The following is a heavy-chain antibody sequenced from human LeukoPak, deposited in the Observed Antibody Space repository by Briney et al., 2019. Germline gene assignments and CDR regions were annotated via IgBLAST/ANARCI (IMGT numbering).Heavy chain of an antibody. Sequence: GGSLRLSCAASGFTFSSYGMHWVRQAPGKGLEWVAVISYDGSNKYYADSVKGRFTIPRDNSKNTLYLQMNGLRAEDTAVYYCAKDQRWLQTPPDYWGQGTLVTVSS. V-gene: IGHV3-30*18. CDR2: ISYDGSNK. CDR1: GFTFSSYG. CDR3: AKDQRWLQTPPDY. D-gene: IGHD5-24*01. J-gene: IGHJ4*02.